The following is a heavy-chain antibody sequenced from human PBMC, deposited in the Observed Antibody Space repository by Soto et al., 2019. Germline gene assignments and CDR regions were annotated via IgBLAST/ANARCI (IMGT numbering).Heavy chain of an antibody. J-gene: IGHJ3*02. CDR3: ARVTYYYDSSGFWSAFDI. Sequence: GESLKISCKGSGYSLTNIWTHWVRQAPGKGLEWVANIKQDGSEKYYVDSVKGRFTISRDNAKNSLYLQMNSLRAEDTAVHYCARVTYYYDSSGFWSAFDIWGQGTMVTVSS. CDR2: IKQDGSEK. D-gene: IGHD3-22*01. CDR1: GYSLTNIW. V-gene: IGHV3-7*03.